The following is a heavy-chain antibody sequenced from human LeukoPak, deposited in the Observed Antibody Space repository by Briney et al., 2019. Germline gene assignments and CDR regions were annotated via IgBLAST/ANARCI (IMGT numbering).Heavy chain of an antibody. CDR2: IWYDGSNK. J-gene: IGHJ4*02. CDR1: GFTFSNYG. V-gene: IGHV3-33*01. Sequence: PGGSLRLSCAASGFTFSNYGMHWVRQASGKGLEWVALIWYDGSNKYYTDSVKGRLTISRDNSKDTLFLQMNSLRVEDTAVYYCAREGPRGDSQFDYWGQGTLVTVSS. CDR3: AREGPRGDSQFDY. D-gene: IGHD2-21*01.